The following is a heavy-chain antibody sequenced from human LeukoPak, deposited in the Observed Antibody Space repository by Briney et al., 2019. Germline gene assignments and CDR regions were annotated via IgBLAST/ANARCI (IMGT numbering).Heavy chain of an antibody. CDR1: GFTFSRRW. CDR3: AREIVGTHKSRFDP. V-gene: IGHV3-7*03. D-gene: IGHD1-26*01. CDR2: INQDGTDK. J-gene: IGHJ5*02. Sequence: GGSLRLSCAASGFTFSRRWMSWLRQAPGKGLEWVANINQDGTDKYYVDAVKRRFTISSDNAKNSLYLQMNSRRAEDTAVYYCAREIVGTHKSRFDPWGQGTLVTVSS.